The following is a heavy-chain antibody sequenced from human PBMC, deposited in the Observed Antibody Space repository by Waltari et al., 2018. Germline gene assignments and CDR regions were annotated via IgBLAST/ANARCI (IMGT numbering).Heavy chain of an antibody. Sequence: EEQLVQSGAEVKKPGESLKISCKGSGFTFNSYWIAWVRQLPGQGLEWMGIIYTGDSDIRYSPSFEGQVSISVDKSINTAYLQWRSLKASDTGIYYCARRGSGWKTPQNYYAMDVWGQGTTVTVSS. J-gene: IGHJ6*02. CDR1: GFTFNSYW. CDR2: IYTGDSDI. CDR3: ARRGSGWKTPQNYYAMDV. D-gene: IGHD6-25*01. V-gene: IGHV5-51*03.